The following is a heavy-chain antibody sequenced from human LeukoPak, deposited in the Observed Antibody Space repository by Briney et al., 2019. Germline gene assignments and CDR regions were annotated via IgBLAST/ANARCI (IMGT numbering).Heavy chain of an antibody. D-gene: IGHD6-13*01. CDR3: ATAADSSSFDAFDI. J-gene: IGHJ3*02. V-gene: IGHV1-24*01. Sequence: GASVKVSCKVSGYTVTELSMHWVRQAPGKGLEWMGGFDPEDGETIYAQKFQGRVTMTEDTSTDTAYMELSSLRSEDTAVYSCATAADSSSFDAFDIWGQGTMVTVSS. CDR2: FDPEDGET. CDR1: GYTVTELS.